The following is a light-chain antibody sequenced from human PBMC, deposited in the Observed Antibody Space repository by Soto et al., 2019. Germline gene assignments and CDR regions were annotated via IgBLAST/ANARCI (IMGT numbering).Light chain of an antibody. CDR2: GVS. CDR3: QQYSKWPPT. CDR1: QNVNNN. V-gene: IGKV3-15*01. Sequence: EIVMTQSPVTLSMSPGERAALSCRASQNVNNNLAWYQQKPGQAPRLLFYGVSARGTGVPARFSGSGSGTEFTFTISSLQSEDFAVYYCQQYSKWPPTFGRGTRLEIK. J-gene: IGKJ5*01.